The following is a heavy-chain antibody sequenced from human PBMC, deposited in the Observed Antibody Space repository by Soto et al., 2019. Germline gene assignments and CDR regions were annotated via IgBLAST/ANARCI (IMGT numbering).Heavy chain of an antibody. V-gene: IGHV4-59*01. CDR3: ARDGGVGAMHGMDV. D-gene: IGHD1-26*01. J-gene: IGHJ6*02. CDR2: IYYSGST. Sequence: QVQLQESGPGLVKPSETLSLTCTVSGGSISSYYWSWIRQPPGKGLEWIGYIYYSGSTNYNPSLKSRGTISVDTSKNQFSLKLSSVTAADTAVYYCARDGGVGAMHGMDVWGQGTTVTVSS. CDR1: GGSISSYY.